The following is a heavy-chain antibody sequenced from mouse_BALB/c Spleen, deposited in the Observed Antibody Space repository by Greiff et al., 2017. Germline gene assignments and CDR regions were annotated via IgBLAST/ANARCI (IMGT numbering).Heavy chain of an antibody. CDR3: ARNYRYYGGYAMDY. Sequence: QVQLKESGPGLVQPSQSLSITCTVSGFSLTSYGVHWVRQSPGKGLEWLGVIWSGGSTDYNAAFISRLSISKDNSKSQVFFKMNSLQANDTAIYYCARNYRYYGGYAMDYWGQGTSVTVSS. V-gene: IGHV2-2*02. CDR1: GFSLTSYG. J-gene: IGHJ4*01. D-gene: IGHD1-1*01. CDR2: IWSGGST.